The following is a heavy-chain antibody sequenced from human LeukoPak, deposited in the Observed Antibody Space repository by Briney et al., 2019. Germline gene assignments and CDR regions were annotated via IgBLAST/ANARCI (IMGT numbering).Heavy chain of an antibody. D-gene: IGHD5-18*01. V-gene: IGHV3-21*01. CDR3: ARTWILGAFDI. Sequence: GGSLRLSCAASGFTFSRYSMNWVRQAPGKGLEWVSSISSSSSYIYYADSVKGRFTISRDNAKNSLYLQMNSLRAEDTAVYYCARTWILGAFDIWGQGTMVTVSS. CDR1: GFTFSRYS. CDR2: ISSSSSYI. J-gene: IGHJ3*02.